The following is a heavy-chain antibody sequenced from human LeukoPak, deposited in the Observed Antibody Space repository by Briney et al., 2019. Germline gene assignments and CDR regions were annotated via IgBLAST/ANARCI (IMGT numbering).Heavy chain of an antibody. CDR1: GDSVSSNRAG. CDR3: ASGGLVASTKGYFDY. V-gene: IGHV6-1*01. D-gene: IGHD1-26*01. Sequence: QTLSLTCAISGDSVSSNRAGWNWIRQSPSRGLGWLGRTYYRSKWYIDYAVSVKSRISINPDTSKNQFSLQLNSVTPEDTAVYYCASGGLVASTKGYFDYWGQGTLVTVSS. J-gene: IGHJ4*02. CDR2: TYYRSKWYI.